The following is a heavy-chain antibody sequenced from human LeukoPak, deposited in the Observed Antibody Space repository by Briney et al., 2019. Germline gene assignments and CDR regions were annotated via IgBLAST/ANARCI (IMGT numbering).Heavy chain of an antibody. D-gene: IGHD4-17*01. CDR1: GFTFSSFI. CDR3: ARFDYADYLAFDY. CDR2: IGDNSAI. V-gene: IGHV3-48*01. Sequence: GGSLRLSCAASGFTFSSFIMNWVRQAPGKGPEWVSYIGDNSAIYYADSVKGRFTISRDNAKNSLYLQMNSLRAEDTAVYYCARFDYADYLAFDYWGQGTLVTVSS. J-gene: IGHJ4*02.